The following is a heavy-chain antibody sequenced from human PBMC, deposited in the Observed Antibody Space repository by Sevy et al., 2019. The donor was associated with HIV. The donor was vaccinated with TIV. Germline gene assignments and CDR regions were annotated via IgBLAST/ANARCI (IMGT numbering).Heavy chain of an antibody. CDR2: VSSGSSYI. D-gene: IGHD2-2*01. CDR1: GFNFRTYN. CDR3: ARDYVLPATIDYYYYGMDV. V-gene: IGHV3-21*01. J-gene: IGHJ6*02. Sequence: GGSLRLSCAASGFNFRTYNMNWVRQAPGKGLEWVSSVSSGSSYIYYADSVKGRFTISRDNAKTSLYLQMNSLRAEDTAVYYCARDYVLPATIDYYYYGMDVWGQGTTVTVSS.